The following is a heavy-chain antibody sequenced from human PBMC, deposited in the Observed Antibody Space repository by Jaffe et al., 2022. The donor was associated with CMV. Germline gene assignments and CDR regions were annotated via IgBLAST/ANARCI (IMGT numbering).Heavy chain of an antibody. CDR2: IWYDGSNK. V-gene: IGHV3-33*01. D-gene: IGHD6-19*01. CDR1: GFTFSSYG. CDR3: ARTMQWLPPGGGVDYFDY. J-gene: IGHJ4*02. Sequence: QVQLVESGGGVVQPGRSLRLSCAASGFTFSSYGMHWVRQAPGKGLEWVAVIWYDGSNKYYADSVKGRFTISRDNSKNTLYLQMNSLRAEDTAVYYCARTMQWLPPGGGVDYFDYWGQGTLVTVSS.